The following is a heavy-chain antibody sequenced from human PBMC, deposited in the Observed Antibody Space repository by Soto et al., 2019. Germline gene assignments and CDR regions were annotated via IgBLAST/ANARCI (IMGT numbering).Heavy chain of an antibody. V-gene: IGHV4-31*03. D-gene: IGHD3-9*01. J-gene: IGHJ5*02. CDR1: GGSISSGGYY. Sequence: SETLSLTCTVSGGSISSGGYYWSWIRQHPGKGLEWIGYIYYIGSTYYNPSLKSRVTISVDTSKNQFSLKLSSVTAADTAVYYCARAHPLRYFDWLLSWFDPWGQGTLVTVSS. CDR2: IYYIGST. CDR3: ARAHPLRYFDWLLSWFDP.